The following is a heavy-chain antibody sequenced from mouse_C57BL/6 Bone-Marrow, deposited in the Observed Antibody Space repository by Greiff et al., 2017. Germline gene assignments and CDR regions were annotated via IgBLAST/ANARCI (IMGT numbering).Heavy chain of an antibody. J-gene: IGHJ3*01. CDR2: INPNNGGT. Sequence: EVKLMESGPELVKPGASVKIPCKASGYTFTDYNMDWVKQSHGKSLEWIGDINPNNGGTIYNQKFKGKATLTVDKSSSTAYMELRSLTSEDTAVYYCARGGWTGFAYWGQGTLVTVSA. CDR3: ARGGWTGFAY. CDR1: GYTFTDYN. D-gene: IGHD2-3*01. V-gene: IGHV1-18*01.